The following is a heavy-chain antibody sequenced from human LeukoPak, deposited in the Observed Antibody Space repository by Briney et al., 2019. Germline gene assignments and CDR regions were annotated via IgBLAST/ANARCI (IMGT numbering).Heavy chain of an antibody. J-gene: IGHJ4*02. CDR1: GFTFSSYE. D-gene: IGHD2-15*01. V-gene: IGHV3-48*03. CDR3: APRVVGSAPFDY. CDR2: ISSSGSTI. Sequence: PGGSLRLSCAASGFTFSSYEMNWVRQAPGKGLEWVSYISSSGSTIYYADSVKGRFIISRDDSKNTLYLQMNNLRTEDTAVYYCAPRVVGSAPFDYWGQGTLVTVSS.